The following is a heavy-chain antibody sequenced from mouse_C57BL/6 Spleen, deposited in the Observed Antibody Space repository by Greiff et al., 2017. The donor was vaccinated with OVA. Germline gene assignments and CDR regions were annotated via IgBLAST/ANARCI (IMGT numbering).Heavy chain of an antibody. CDR1: GYTFTSYW. CDR2: IHPNSGST. J-gene: IGHJ4*01. V-gene: IGHV1-64*01. D-gene: IGHD2-1*01. Sequence: VQLQQSGAELVKPGASVKLSCKASGYTFTSYWMHWVKQRPGQGLEWIGMIHPNSGSTNYNEKFKSKATLTVDKSSSTAYMQLSSLTSEDSAVYYCARSGGNYRYYAMDYWGQGTSVTVSS. CDR3: ARSGGNYRYYAMDY.